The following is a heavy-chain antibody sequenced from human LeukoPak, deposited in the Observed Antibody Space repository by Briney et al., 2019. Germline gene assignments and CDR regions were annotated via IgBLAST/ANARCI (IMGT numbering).Heavy chain of an antibody. CDR3: ARLKCSGGSCYPPSNWFDP. V-gene: IGHV1-69*05. D-gene: IGHD2-15*01. CDR2: IIPIFGTA. CDR1: GGTFSSYA. J-gene: IGHJ5*02. Sequence: SVKVSCKASGGTFSSYAISWVRQAPGQGLEWMGGIIPIFGTANYAQKFQGRVTITTDESTSTAYMELSSLRSEDTAVYYCARLKCSGGSCYPPSNWFDPWGQGTLVTVSS.